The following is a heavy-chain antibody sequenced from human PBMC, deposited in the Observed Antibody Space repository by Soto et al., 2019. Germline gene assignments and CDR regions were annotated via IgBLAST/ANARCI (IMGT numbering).Heavy chain of an antibody. CDR2: IYYSGST. CDR1: GGSISSYY. Sequence: SETLSLTCTVSGGSISSYYWSWIRQPPGKGLEWIGYIYYSGSTNYNPSLKSRVTISVDTSKNQFSLKLSSVTAADTAVYYCARENGCSGGSCGYWFDPWGQGTLVTVSS. D-gene: IGHD2-15*01. V-gene: IGHV4-59*01. CDR3: ARENGCSGGSCGYWFDP. J-gene: IGHJ5*02.